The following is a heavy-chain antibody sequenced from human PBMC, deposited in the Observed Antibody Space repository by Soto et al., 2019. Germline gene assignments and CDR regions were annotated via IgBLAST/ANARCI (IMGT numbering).Heavy chain of an antibody. CDR1: GGSISSYY. Sequence: SETLSLTCTVSGGSISSYYWSWIRQPPGKGLEWIGNIHYSGSTYYDSSLKSRVTISVDTSKNQFSLKLSSVTAADTAVYYCARGRSRRGGYFDYWGQGTLVTVSS. V-gene: IGHV4-59*12. CDR2: IHYSGST. CDR3: ARGRSRRGGYFDY. J-gene: IGHJ4*02. D-gene: IGHD3-16*01.